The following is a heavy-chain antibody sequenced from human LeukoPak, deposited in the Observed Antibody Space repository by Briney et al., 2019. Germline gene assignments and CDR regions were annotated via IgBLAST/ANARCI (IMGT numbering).Heavy chain of an antibody. V-gene: IGHV3-21*01. D-gene: IGHD3-10*01. J-gene: IGHJ4*02. CDR1: GFTFSSYS. CDR2: ISSSSSYI. Sequence: GGSLRLSCAASGFTFSSYSMNWVRQAPGKGLEWVSSISSSSSYIYYADSVKGRFTISRDNAKNSLYLQMNSLRAEDTAVYYCARDGRWFGELLFASYDYWGQGTLVTVSS. CDR3: ARDGRWFGELLFASYDY.